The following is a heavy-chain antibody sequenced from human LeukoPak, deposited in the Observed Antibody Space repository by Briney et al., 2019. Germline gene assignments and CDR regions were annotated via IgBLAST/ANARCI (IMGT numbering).Heavy chain of an antibody. CDR3: ASRITMVRGVRDY. CDR1: GGSFSGYY. D-gene: IGHD3-10*01. Sequence: SETLSLTCAVYGGSFSGYYWSWIRQPPGKGLEWIGEINHSGSTNYNPSLKSRVTISVDTSKNQFSLKLSSVTAADTAVYYCASRITMVRGVRDYWGQGTLVTVSS. CDR2: INHSGST. V-gene: IGHV4-34*01. J-gene: IGHJ4*02.